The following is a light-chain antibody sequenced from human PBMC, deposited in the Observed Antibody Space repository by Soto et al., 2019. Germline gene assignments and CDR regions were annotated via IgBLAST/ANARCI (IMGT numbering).Light chain of an antibody. Sequence: EIVLTQSPGTLSLSPGERATLSCRASQSVSSSYLAWYQQKPGQAPRLLIYGASSRATGIPGRFSGSGSGTDFTLTISRLEPEDFAVYYCQPDGSSPFGQGTKVEIK. CDR3: QPDGSSP. CDR2: GAS. J-gene: IGKJ1*01. V-gene: IGKV3-20*01. CDR1: QSVSSSY.